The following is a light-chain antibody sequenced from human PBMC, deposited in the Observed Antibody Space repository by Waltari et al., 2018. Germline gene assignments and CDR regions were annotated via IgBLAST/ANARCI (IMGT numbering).Light chain of an antibody. J-gene: IGKJ1*01. CDR2: AAS. CDR1: QSISSY. Sequence: DIQMTHSPSSLSASVADRVTITSRASQSISSYLNWYQQKPGKAPKLLIYAASSLQSWVPSRFSGSGSGTDFTLTISSLQPEDFATYYCQQSYITPSWTFGQGTKVEIK. V-gene: IGKV1-39*01. CDR3: QQSYITPSWT.